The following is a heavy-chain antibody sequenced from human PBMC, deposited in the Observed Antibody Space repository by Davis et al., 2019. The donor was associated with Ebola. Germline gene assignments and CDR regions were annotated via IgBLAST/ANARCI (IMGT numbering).Heavy chain of an antibody. CDR2: INPNSGGT. D-gene: IGHD3-3*01. CDR1: GYIFTGYY. Sequence: AASVKVSCKASGYIFTGYYIHWVRQAPGQGLEWMGCINPNSGGTNYAQKFRGWVTMTRDTSIGTAYMEVTRLKSDDTAVYYCARGRDFWGVLEFWGQGTPVTVSS. CDR3: ARGRDFWGVLEF. V-gene: IGHV1-2*04. J-gene: IGHJ4*02.